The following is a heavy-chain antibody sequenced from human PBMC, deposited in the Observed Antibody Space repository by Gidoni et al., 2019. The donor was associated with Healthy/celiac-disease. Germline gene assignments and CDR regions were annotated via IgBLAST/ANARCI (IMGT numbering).Heavy chain of an antibody. CDR2: IDPSDSYT. J-gene: IGHJ6*02. Sequence: EVQLVQSGAEVKKPGESLRISCKGSGYSFTSYWISWVRQMPGKGLEWMGRIDPSDSYTNYSPSFQGHVTISADKSISTAYLQWSSLKASDTAMYYCARLRRFLEWSSLSMDVWGQGTTVTVSS. CDR3: ARLRRFLEWSSLSMDV. D-gene: IGHD3-3*01. V-gene: IGHV5-10-1*01. CDR1: GYSFTSYW.